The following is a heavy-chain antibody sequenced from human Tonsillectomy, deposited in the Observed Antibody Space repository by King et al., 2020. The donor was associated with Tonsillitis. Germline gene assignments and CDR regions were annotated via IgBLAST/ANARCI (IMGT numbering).Heavy chain of an antibody. J-gene: IGHJ4*02. CDR1: GYTFIGYY. V-gene: IGHV1-2*02. CDR3: AREAEDFWSGYYIAY. CDR2: INPNSGGT. D-gene: IGHD3-3*01. Sequence: QLVQSGAEVKKPGASVKVSCKASGYTFIGYYLNWVRQAPGQGLEWMGWINPNSGGTNYAKKFQGRVTLTRDTSISTAYMELTRLRSDDTAVYYCAREAEDFWSGYYIAYWGQGTLITVSS.